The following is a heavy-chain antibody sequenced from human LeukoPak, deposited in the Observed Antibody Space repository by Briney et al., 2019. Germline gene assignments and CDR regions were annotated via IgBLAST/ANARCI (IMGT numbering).Heavy chain of an antibody. Sequence: TGGSLTLSCAASGFSFSSYWMHWIRQVPGKGLVWISRINSDGSTTSYADSVKGRFTISRDNAKNTLYLQMNSLRAEDTAVYYCARGHCSGGTCYSSDYWGLGTLVTVSS. V-gene: IGHV3-74*01. CDR3: ARGHCSGGTCYSSDY. D-gene: IGHD2-15*01. J-gene: IGHJ4*02. CDR1: GFSFSSYW. CDR2: INSDGSTT.